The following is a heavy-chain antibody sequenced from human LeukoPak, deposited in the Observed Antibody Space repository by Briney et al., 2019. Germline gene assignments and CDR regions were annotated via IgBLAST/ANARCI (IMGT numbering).Heavy chain of an antibody. V-gene: IGHV3-21*01. CDR2: ISRTSESI. Sequence: PGGSLRLSCAASGFTFNTYSMSWVRQAPGKGLEWVAIISRTSESIFYADSLKGRFTISRDNAKNSLYLQMNGLRAEDTAAYYCARGATDTTRWFDPWGQGTLVNVSS. J-gene: IGHJ5*02. CDR3: ARGATDTTRWFDP. D-gene: IGHD1-7*01. CDR1: GFTFNTYS.